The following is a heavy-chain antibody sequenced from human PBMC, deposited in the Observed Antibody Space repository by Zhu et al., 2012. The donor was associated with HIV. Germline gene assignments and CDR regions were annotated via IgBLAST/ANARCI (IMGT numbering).Heavy chain of an antibody. V-gene: IGHV4-38-2*01. Sequence: QVQLQESGPGLVKPSETLSLTCAVSGYSISSGYYWGWIRQPPGKGLEWIGSIYHSGSTYYNPSLKSRVTISVDTSKNQFSLKLSSVTAADTAVYYCARAPDILLWFGELSYNWFDPWGQGTLVTVSS. CDR3: ARAPDILLWFGELSYNWFDP. J-gene: IGHJ5*02. D-gene: IGHD3-10*01. CDR1: GYSISSGYY. CDR2: IYHSGST.